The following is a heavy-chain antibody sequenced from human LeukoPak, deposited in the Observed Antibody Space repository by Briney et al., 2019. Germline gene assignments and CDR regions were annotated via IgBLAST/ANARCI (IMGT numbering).Heavy chain of an antibody. CDR3: TRGDYFDGGGRNWFDP. CDR1: GGSMSSYY. Sequence: SETLSLTCTVSGGSMSSYYWSLIRQPAGKGLEWIGRIHTSGTTYYNPSLKSRVTMSVDTSKNQFSLRLTSVTAADTAVYYCTRGDYFDGGGRNWFDPWGQGTLVTVSS. CDR2: IHTSGTT. V-gene: IGHV4-4*07. D-gene: IGHD3-16*01. J-gene: IGHJ5*02.